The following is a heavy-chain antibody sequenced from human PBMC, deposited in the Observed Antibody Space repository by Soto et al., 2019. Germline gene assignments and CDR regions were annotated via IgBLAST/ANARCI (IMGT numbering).Heavy chain of an antibody. D-gene: IGHD3-22*01. V-gene: IGHV1-69*13. CDR1: GGTFSSYA. Sequence: GSSVKVSCKASGGTFSSYAISWVRQAPGQGLEWMGGIIPIFGTANYAQKFQGRVTITADESTSTAYMELSSLRSEDTAVYYCARDLVRRSSGYYLHDWFDPWGQGPLVIVSS. CDR2: IIPIFGTA. J-gene: IGHJ5*02. CDR3: ARDLVRRSSGYYLHDWFDP.